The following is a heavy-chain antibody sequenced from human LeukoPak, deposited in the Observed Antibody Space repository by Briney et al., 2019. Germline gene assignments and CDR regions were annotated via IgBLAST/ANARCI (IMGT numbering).Heavy chain of an antibody. J-gene: IGHJ4*02. V-gene: IGHV3-53*01. D-gene: IGHD2-15*01. CDR2: IYNGDDT. CDR1: GFTVSSNY. Sequence: PGGSLRLSCAASGFTVSSNYMSWVRQAPGKGLHWVSVIYNGDDTYYADSVKGRFTISRDSSKNTLYPQMNSLRAEDTAVYYCARDSICSGGSCYSDYWGQGTLVTVSS. CDR3: ARDSICSGGSCYSDY.